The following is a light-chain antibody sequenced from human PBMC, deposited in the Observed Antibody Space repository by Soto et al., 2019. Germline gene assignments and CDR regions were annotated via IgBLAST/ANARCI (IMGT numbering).Light chain of an antibody. J-gene: IGKJ1*01. V-gene: IGKV2-28*01. Sequence: DIVMTQSPLSLPVSPGEPASISCRSSQSLLHSNGYYYLDWYLQKPGQSPQLLIYLGSNRASGVPERFSGSGSGTDFSLKISRXEAEDVGLYYCMQALQAPLTFGQGTKVDIK. CDR2: LGS. CDR1: QSLLHSNGYYY. CDR3: MQALQAPLT.